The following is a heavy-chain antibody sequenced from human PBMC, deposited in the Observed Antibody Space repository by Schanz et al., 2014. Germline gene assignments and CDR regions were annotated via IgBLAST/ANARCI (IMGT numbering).Heavy chain of an antibody. CDR1: GDSISDSPSY. CDR3: ARCLRNYDIMTGYNLSFDY. J-gene: IGHJ4*02. Sequence: QLQLQESGPGLVRPSETLSLTCSVSGDSISDSPSYWGWVRQSPGKGLEWVVSIFSSGSSFYNPSLKSRVPISVATTNNQFSLKLAFVTAADTAVYYCARCLRNYDIMTGYNLSFDYWGLGTLVTVSS. D-gene: IGHD3-9*01. CDR2: IFSSGSS. V-gene: IGHV4-39*01.